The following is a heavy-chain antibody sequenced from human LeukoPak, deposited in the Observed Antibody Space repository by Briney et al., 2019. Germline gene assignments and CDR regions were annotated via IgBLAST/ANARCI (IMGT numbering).Heavy chain of an antibody. J-gene: IGHJ4*02. CDR2: IYYSGST. CDR1: GGSISSYY. CDR3: AAGYSSGWYPAGIDY. D-gene: IGHD6-19*01. Sequence: SETLSLTCTVSGGSISSYYWSWIRQPPGKGLEWIGYIYYSGSTNYNPSLKSRVTISVDTSKNQFSLKLSSVTAADTAVYYCAAGYSSGWYPAGIDYWGQGTQVTVSS. V-gene: IGHV4-59*01.